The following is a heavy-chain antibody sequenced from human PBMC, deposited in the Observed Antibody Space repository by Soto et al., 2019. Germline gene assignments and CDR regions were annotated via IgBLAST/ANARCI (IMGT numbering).Heavy chain of an antibody. Sequence: ASVKVSCKASGYTFTSYGISWVRQAPGQGLEWMGWISAYNGNTNYAQKLQGRVTMTTDTSTSTAYMELRSLRSDDTALYYCARDLGYSGYDRPRVDYWGQGTLVTSPQ. CDR1: GYTFTSYG. J-gene: IGHJ4*02. V-gene: IGHV1-18*04. D-gene: IGHD5-12*01. CDR2: ISAYNGNT. CDR3: ARDLGYSGYDRPRVDY.